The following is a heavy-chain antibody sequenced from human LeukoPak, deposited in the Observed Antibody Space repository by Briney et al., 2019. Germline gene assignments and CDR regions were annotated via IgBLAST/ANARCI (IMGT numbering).Heavy chain of an antibody. CDR2: SRNKAYSYTT. Sequence: GGSLSLSCAASGFTFSDHYMDWVRQAPGKGLEWVGRSRNKAYSYTTEYAASVRGRFTISRDDLKHSVYLQMNSLKTEDTAVYYCVRGFCSSGSCYSGDYSGDYWGQGTPVAVSS. CDR1: GFTFSDHY. J-gene: IGHJ4*02. D-gene: IGHD2-2*01. V-gene: IGHV3-72*01. CDR3: VRGFCSSGSCYSGDYSGDY.